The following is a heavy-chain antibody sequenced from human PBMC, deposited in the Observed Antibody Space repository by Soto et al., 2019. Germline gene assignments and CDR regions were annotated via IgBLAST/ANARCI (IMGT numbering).Heavy chain of an antibody. D-gene: IGHD3-16*01. Sequence: GGSLRLSCAASGFTFDDYAMHWVRQAPGKGLEWVSGISWNSGSIGYADSVKGRFTISRDNAKNSLYLQMNSLRAEDTALYYCAKDWGGVMRYYFDYWGQGTLVTVSS. V-gene: IGHV3-9*01. CDR1: GFTFDDYA. CDR2: ISWNSGSI. CDR3: AKDWGGVMRYYFDY. J-gene: IGHJ4*02.